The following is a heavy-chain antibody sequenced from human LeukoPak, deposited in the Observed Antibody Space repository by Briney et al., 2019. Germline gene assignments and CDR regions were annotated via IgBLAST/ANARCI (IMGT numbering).Heavy chain of an antibody. V-gene: IGHV3-53*01. D-gene: IGHD3-10*01. CDR3: VRAPGAT. Sequence: GGSLRLSCAASGFIVSSDHMNWVRQAPGKGLEWVAVIYKGGNTFYPDPVKGRFTISRDNSKNTVYLQMNSLRAEDTAVYYCVRAPGATWGQGTLVTVSS. CDR1: GFIVSSDH. J-gene: IGHJ5*02. CDR2: IYKGGNT.